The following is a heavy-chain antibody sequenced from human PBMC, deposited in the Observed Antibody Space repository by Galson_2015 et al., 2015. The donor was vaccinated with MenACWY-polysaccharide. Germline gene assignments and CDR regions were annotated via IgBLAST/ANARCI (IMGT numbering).Heavy chain of an antibody. CDR3: AKDGGAGRFYMEV. Sequence: SLRLSCAVSGFTFITHYMHWVRQALGKGLLWVSHINSDGSGKFYADSVKGRFTISRDNFKNTLYLQMNSLGAEDTAMYFCAKDGGAGRFYMEVWGKGNAVTVSS. D-gene: IGHD1-26*01. CDR2: INSDGSGK. V-gene: IGHV3-74*01. CDR1: GFTFITHY. J-gene: IGHJ6*03.